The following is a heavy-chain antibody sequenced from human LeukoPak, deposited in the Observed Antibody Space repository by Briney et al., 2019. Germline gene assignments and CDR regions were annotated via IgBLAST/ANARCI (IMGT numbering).Heavy chain of an antibody. V-gene: IGHV3-21*01. CDR3: ARGDKQLVFNRNKGGFDP. D-gene: IGHD6-13*01. J-gene: IGHJ5*02. Sequence: GGSLRLSCAASGFTFSSYSMNWVRQAPGKGLEWVSSISSSSSYIYYADSVKGRFTISRDNSKNTLFLQMNTLRAEDTAVFYCARGDKQLVFNRNKGGFDPWGQGTLVTVSS. CDR1: GFTFSSYS. CDR2: ISSSSSYI.